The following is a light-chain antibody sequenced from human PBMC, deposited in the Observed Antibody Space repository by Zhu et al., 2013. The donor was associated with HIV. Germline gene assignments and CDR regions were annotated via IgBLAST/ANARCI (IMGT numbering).Light chain of an antibody. CDR2: LAS. J-gene: IGKJ1*01. CDR1: QDIRNH. V-gene: IGKV1-17*01. CDR3: QQYSSLSKT. Sequence: DIQMTQSPSSLSASVGDRVTITCRASQDIRNHLGWYRQKPGKAPRRLIYLASTLQSGVPSRFSGSGSGTEFNLTISSLQPDDFASYYCQQYSSLSKTFGQGTKVEIK.